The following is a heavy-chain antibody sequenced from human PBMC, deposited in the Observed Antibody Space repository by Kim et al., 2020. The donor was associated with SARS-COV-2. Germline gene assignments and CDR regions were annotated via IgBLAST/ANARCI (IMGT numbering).Heavy chain of an antibody. CDR3: ATLITLTRHDAFDI. J-gene: IGHJ3*02. Sequence: ADSVKGRFTISRDNSKNTLYLQMNSLRAEDTDVYYCATLITLTRHDAFDIWGQGTMVTVSS. D-gene: IGHD3-16*01. V-gene: IGHV3-66*01.